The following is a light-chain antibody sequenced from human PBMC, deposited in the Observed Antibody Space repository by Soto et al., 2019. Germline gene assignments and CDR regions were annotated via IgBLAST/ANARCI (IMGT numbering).Light chain of an antibody. J-gene: IGLJ2*01. CDR2: EVS. CDR3: SSYTTSPSFSL. Sequence: QSALTQPASVSGSPGQSITISCTGTSSDIGNYDFVSWYQQVPGTAPKAMIYEVSSRPSGVSNRFSGSKSGNTASLTISGLHAEDEAYYYCSSYTTSPSFSLFGGGTKLTVL. V-gene: IGLV2-14*01. CDR1: SSDIGNYDF.